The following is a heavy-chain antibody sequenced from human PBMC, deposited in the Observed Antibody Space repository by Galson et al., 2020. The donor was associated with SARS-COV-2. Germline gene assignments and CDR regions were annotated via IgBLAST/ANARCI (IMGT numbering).Heavy chain of an antibody. V-gene: IGHV3-23*01. CDR3: AKERPIINRCYVKCAMDV. CDR1: GFSFSTSA. Sequence: TGGSLRLSCAASGFSFSTSAMSWVRQAPGKGLEWLSDISATHGTYYADSVKGRFTISRDNSKNTLYLQLNSLRAEDTAVYFCAKERPIINRCYVKCAMDVWGQGTTVTVSS. J-gene: IGHJ6*02. CDR2: ISATHGT. D-gene: IGHD3-10*01.